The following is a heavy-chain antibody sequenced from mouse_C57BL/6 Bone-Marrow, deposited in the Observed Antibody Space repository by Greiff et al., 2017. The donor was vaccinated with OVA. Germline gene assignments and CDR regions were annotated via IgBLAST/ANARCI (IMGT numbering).Heavy chain of an antibody. V-gene: IGHV5-12*01. CDR1: GFTFSDYY. CDR3: ARFERAMDY. CDR2: ISNGGGST. Sequence: EVQGVESGGGLVQPGGFLKLSCAASGFTFSDYYMYWVRQTPEKRLEWVAYISNGGGSTYYPDTVKGRFTISRDNAKNTLYLQMSRLKSEDTAMYYCARFERAMDYWGQGTSVTVSS. J-gene: IGHJ4*01.